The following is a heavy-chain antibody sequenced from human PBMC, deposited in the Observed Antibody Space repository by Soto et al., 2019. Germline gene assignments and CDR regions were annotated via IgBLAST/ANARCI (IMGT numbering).Heavy chain of an antibody. J-gene: IGHJ4*02. CDR2: INPNSGVT. CDR1: GYTFTGFY. Sequence: QVQLVQSGAEVKKPGASVKVSCKASGYTFTGFYMHWVRQAPGQGLEWMGWINPNSGVTNYAQKFQGRVTMTRDTSITTAYMDLSRLTSGDTAVYYCAKVGQGRSGNYYDLSLDYWGQGTLVTVSS. V-gene: IGHV1-2*02. D-gene: IGHD1-26*01. CDR3: AKVGQGRSGNYYDLSLDY.